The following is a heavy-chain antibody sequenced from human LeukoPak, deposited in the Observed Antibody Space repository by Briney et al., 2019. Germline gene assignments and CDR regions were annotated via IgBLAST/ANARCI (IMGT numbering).Heavy chain of an antibody. J-gene: IGHJ4*02. CDR1: GFTFSSYA. CDR2: ISGSGGST. CDR3: AKDLDYYGSGTYPTDY. Sequence: GGSLRLSCAASGFTFSSYAMNWVRQAPGKGLEWVSVISGSGGSTYYADSVKGRFTISRDNSKNTLYLQMNSLRAEDTAVYYCAKDLDYYGSGTYPTDYWGQGTLVTVSS. D-gene: IGHD3-10*01. V-gene: IGHV3-23*01.